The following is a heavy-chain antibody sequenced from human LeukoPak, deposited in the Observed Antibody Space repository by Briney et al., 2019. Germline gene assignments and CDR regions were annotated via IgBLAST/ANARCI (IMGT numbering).Heavy chain of an antibody. J-gene: IGHJ2*01. CDR2: IYYSGST. V-gene: IGHV4-59*01. CDR1: GGSISSYY. Sequence: SETLSLTCTVSGGSISSYYWSWIRQPPGKGLEWIGYIYYSGSTNYNPSLKSRVTISVDTSKNQFSLKLSSVTAADTAVYYCARVDCSGGSCYYWYFDLWGRGTLVTVSS. CDR3: ARVDCSGGSCYYWYFDL. D-gene: IGHD2-15*01.